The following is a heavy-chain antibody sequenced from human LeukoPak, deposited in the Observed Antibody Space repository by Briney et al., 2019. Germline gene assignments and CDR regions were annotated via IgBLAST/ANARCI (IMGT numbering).Heavy chain of an antibody. D-gene: IGHD4-17*01. J-gene: IGHJ6*02. CDR2: ISYSGST. CDR3: ARDPPGYGDYGSWRSLSMDV. Sequence: RTSETLSLTCTVSGGSISSSSDYWGWIRPPPGKGLEWIGSISYSGSTYYNPSLKSRLTISVDTSKNQFSLKLSSVTAADTAVYYCARDPPGYGDYGSWRSLSMDVWGQGTTVTVSS. V-gene: IGHV4-39*07. CDR1: GGSISSSSDY.